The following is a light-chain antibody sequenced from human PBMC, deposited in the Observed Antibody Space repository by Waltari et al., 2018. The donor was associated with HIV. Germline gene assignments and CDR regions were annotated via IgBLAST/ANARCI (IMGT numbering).Light chain of an antibody. Sequence: QSVLTQPPSASGTPGQRVVISCSGSDSNIGSNTIKWFQQLPGSAPKVLVYRSYHRPSGFPHLFSGSTSGTSASLALSGFQSVYEADSYCAAWPDSLNAYVFGSGTKVTVL. V-gene: IGLV1-44*01. CDR3: AAWPDSLNAYV. CDR1: DSNIGSNT. CDR2: RSY. J-gene: IGLJ1*01.